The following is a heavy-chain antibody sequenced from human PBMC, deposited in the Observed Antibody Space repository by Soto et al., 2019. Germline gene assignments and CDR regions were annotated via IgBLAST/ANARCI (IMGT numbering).Heavy chain of an antibody. Sequence: GSLRLSCSASGFTFSEYSMHWVRQAPGKGLQYVSTISSDGDITYYADSVKGRFTISRDNSKNTLYLQMNSLRPEDTAVYYCVKVSTFYDILTGYYSTNFFDPWGQGTLVTVSS. CDR2: ISSDGDIT. CDR1: GFTFSEYS. D-gene: IGHD3-9*01. J-gene: IGHJ5*02. CDR3: VKVSTFYDILTGYYSTNFFDP. V-gene: IGHV3-64D*06.